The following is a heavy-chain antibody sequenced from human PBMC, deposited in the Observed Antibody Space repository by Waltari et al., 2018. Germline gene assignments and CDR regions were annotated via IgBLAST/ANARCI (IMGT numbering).Heavy chain of an antibody. Sequence: EVQLVESGGGLVQPGGSLRLSCAASGFIFSSYWLHWVRQAPGQGLVSVSNMNMDGSITNYADSVKGRFTISRDNAKNTLFLQMNSLRADDTAVYYCVLYSSSFLGDCWGQGTLVTVST. D-gene: IGHD6-13*01. CDR3: VLYSSSFLGDC. J-gene: IGHJ4*02. CDR2: MNMDGSIT. CDR1: GFIFSSYW. V-gene: IGHV3-74*01.